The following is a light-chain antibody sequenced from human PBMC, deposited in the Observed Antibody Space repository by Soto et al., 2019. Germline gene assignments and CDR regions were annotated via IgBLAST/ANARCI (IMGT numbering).Light chain of an antibody. Sequence: QSVLTQPASVSGSPGQSITMSCTGTSSDVGGYNYVSWYQQHPGKAPKLMIYEVSNRPSGVSNRFSGSKSGNTASLTISGLQAEDEADYYCSSYTSSSTPDVFGTGTKVTVL. CDR3: SSYTSSSTPDV. J-gene: IGLJ1*01. CDR1: SSDVGGYNY. CDR2: EVS. V-gene: IGLV2-14*01.